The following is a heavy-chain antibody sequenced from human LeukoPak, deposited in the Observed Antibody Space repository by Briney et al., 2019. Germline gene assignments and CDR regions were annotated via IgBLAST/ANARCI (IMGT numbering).Heavy chain of an antibody. CDR1: GGSISTYY. V-gene: IGHV4-59*01. Sequence: SETLSLTCTVAGGSISTYYWNWIRQPPGKGLEWIGYIYYSGTTNYNPSLKSRVSLSVDTTKTPFALNLIAVTAADTAVYYCARGWKYTSGYRVTELGSGYSDYWGQGTLVTVSS. CDR2: IYYSGTT. CDR3: ARGWKYTSGYRVTELGSGYSDY. J-gene: IGHJ4*02. D-gene: IGHD3-9*01.